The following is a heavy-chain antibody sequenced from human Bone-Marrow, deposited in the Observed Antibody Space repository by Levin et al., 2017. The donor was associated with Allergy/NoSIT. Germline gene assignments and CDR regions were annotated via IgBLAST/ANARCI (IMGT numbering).Heavy chain of an antibody. V-gene: IGHV3-48*02. CDR1: GFSFSIYS. D-gene: IGHD5-18*01. J-gene: IGHJ4*02. CDR2: IGSSSIII. Sequence: GESLKISCEASGFSFSIYSMNWVRQAPGKGLEWVSYIGSSSIIIYYADSVKGRFTISRDNAKNSLYLQMDSLRDEDTALYYCARGPPTPRHPYTYGFDSWGQGTLVTVSS. CDR3: ARGPPTPRHPYTYGFDS.